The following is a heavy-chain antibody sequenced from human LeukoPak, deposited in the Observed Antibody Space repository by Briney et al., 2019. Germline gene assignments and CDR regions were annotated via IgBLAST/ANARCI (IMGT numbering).Heavy chain of an antibody. V-gene: IGHV3-7*01. CDR3: ARVAFDI. CDR1: GFTFSSYS. CDR2: IKQDGSEK. Sequence: GGSLRLSCAASGFTFSSYSMNWVRQAPGKGLEWVANIKQDGSEKYYVDSVKGRFTISRDNAKNSLYLQMNSLRAEDTAVYYCARVAFDIWGQGTMVTVSS. J-gene: IGHJ3*02.